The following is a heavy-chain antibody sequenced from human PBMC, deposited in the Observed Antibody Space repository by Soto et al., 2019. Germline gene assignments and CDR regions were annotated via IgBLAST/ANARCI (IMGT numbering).Heavy chain of an antibody. D-gene: IGHD3-10*01. CDR3: ARRITMVRGVLSGGMDV. CDR1: GGTFSSYA. J-gene: IGHJ6*02. Sequence: SVKVSCKASGGTFSSYAISWVRQAPGQGLEWMGGIIPIFGTANYAQKFQGRVAITADESTSTAYMELSSLRSEDTAVYYCARRITMVRGVLSGGMDVWGQGTTVTVSS. V-gene: IGHV1-69*13. CDR2: IIPIFGTA.